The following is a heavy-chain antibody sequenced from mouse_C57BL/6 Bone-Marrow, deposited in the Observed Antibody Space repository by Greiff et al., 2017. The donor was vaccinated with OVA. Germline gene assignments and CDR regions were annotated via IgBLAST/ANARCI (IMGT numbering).Heavy chain of an antibody. Sequence: EVQVVESGPELVKPGASVKIPCKASGYTFTDYNMDWVKQSHGKSLEWIGDINPNNGGTIYNQKFKGKATLTVDKSSSTAYMELRSLTSEDTAVYYCATLPIAYWGQGTLVTVSA. J-gene: IGHJ3*01. CDR3: ATLPIAY. CDR2: INPNNGGT. CDR1: GYTFTDYN. V-gene: IGHV1-18*01. D-gene: IGHD2-10*01.